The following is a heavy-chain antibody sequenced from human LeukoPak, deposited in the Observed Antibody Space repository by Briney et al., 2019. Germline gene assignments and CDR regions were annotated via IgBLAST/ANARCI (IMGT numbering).Heavy chain of an antibody. CDR2: IWYDGSGK. V-gene: IGHV3-33*01. D-gene: IGHD4-11*01. Sequence: GGSLRLSCAASGFTFSSYGMHWVRQAPGKGLEWVAVIWYDGSGKYYADSVKGRFTISRDNSKNTLYLQMSSLRAEDTALYHCTRGGPGDYSNPDYWGQGTPVTVSS. J-gene: IGHJ4*02. CDR1: GFTFSSYG. CDR3: TRGGPGDYSNPDY.